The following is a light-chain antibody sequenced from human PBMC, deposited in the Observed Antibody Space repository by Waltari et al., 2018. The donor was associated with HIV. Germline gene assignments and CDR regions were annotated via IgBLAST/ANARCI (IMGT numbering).Light chain of an antibody. CDR1: QSVSSG. Sequence: EIVMTQSPPTLSVSPGERPTLSCRASQSVSSGLAWFQQKPGQGPRLLMYGSSIRATDIPARFSGSGSGTEFTLTINNLQSEDFAIYYCQQYNNWPWTFGQGTKVEI. CDR2: GSS. V-gene: IGKV3-15*01. J-gene: IGKJ1*01. CDR3: QQYNNWPWT.